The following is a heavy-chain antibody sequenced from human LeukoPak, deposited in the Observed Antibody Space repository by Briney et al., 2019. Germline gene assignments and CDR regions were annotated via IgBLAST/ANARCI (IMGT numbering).Heavy chain of an antibody. CDR1: GGSISSYY. D-gene: IGHD3-22*01. J-gene: IGHJ4*02. Sequence: SETLSLTCTVSGGSISSYYWSWIRQPPGKGLEWLGYIYYSGSTNYNPSLKSRVTISVDTSKNQFSLKLSSVTAADTAVYYCARLGYYGSSLIDYWGQGTLVTVSS. CDR3: ARLGYYGSSLIDY. CDR2: IYYSGST. V-gene: IGHV4-59*08.